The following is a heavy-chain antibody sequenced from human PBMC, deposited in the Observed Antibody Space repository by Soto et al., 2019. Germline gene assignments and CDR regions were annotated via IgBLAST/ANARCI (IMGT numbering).Heavy chain of an antibody. Sequence: GGSLRLSCAASGFTVSSNYMSWVRQAPGKGLEWISIIYSAGNTYYADSVKGRFTISRDNSKNTLYLQMNSLRAEDTAVYYCARGGGGGYDFGYRGQGTLVTVSS. CDR2: IYSAGNT. CDR1: GFTVSSNY. V-gene: IGHV3-66*01. D-gene: IGHD5-12*01. J-gene: IGHJ4*02. CDR3: ARGGGGGYDFGY.